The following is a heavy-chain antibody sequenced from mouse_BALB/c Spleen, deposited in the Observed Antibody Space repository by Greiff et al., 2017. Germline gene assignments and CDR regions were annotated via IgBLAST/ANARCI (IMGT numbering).Heavy chain of an antibody. J-gene: IGHJ3*01. V-gene: IGHV1-62-2*01. CDR1: GYTFTEYI. CDR3: ARHEGGNPAWFAY. Sequence: VKLMESGAGLVKPGASVKLSCKASGYTFTEYIIHWVKQRSGQGLEWIGWFYPGSGSIKYNEKFKDKATLTADKSSSTVYMELSRLTSEDSAVYFCARHEGGNPAWFAYWGQGTLVTVSA. CDR2: FYPGSGSI.